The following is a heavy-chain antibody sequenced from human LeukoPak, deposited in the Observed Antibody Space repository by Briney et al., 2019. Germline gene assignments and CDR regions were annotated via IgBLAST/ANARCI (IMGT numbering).Heavy chain of an antibody. Sequence: ASVKVSCKASGYTFTSYDIIWVRQASGQGLEWMGWMNPNSGHTGYGQSFQGRITMTRDISIGTAYMELSNLTSEDTAIYYCTRGSSGRRDNWGQGTLVTVSA. CDR2: MNPNSGHT. CDR3: TRGSSGRRDN. D-gene: IGHD6-19*01. CDR1: GYTFTSYD. V-gene: IGHV1-8*01. J-gene: IGHJ4*02.